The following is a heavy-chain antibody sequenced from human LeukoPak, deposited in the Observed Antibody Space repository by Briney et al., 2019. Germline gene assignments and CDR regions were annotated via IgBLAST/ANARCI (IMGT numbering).Heavy chain of an antibody. Sequence: GGSLRLSCAASGITFSSYWMTWVRQAPGKGLEWVANIKQDGSEKYYVDSVKGRFSISRDNAKNSLYLQMNSLRAEDTAVYYCARDGRRITAAGTAFDIWGQGTMVTFSS. D-gene: IGHD6-13*01. CDR2: IKQDGSEK. CDR1: GITFSSYW. J-gene: IGHJ3*02. CDR3: ARDGRRITAAGTAFDI. V-gene: IGHV3-7*01.